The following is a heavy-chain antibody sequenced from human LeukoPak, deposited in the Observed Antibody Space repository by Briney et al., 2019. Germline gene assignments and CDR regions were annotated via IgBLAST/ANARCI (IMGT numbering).Heavy chain of an antibody. Sequence: GGSLRLSCTASGFPFSNDPMNWVRQAPGKGLEWVSSITGSGGSTYYADSVKGRFTISRDNSKNTLYLQMNSLRAEDTAVYYCAKDRTYYDSSVYSDYWGQGTLVTVSS. J-gene: IGHJ4*02. CDR1: GFPFSNDP. V-gene: IGHV3-23*01. D-gene: IGHD3-22*01. CDR3: AKDRTYYDSSVYSDY. CDR2: ITGSGGST.